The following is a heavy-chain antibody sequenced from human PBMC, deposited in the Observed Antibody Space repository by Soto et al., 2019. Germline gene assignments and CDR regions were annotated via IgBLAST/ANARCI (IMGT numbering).Heavy chain of an antibody. V-gene: IGHV1-2*04. CDR3: AREITSSWMDV. Sequence: QVQFVQSGAEVKKPGASVKVSCKASGYTFTANYLHWVRQAPGQGLEWMGWINPNSGATNYAQRFQACVTMTRDTPISTAYMELSRLTFDDTAVYYCAREITSSWMDVWGQGTTVTVSS. D-gene: IGHD6-13*01. CDR2: INPNSGAT. CDR1: GYTFTANY. J-gene: IGHJ6*02.